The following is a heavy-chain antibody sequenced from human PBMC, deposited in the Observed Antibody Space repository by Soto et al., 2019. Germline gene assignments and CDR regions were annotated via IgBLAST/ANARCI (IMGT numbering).Heavy chain of an antibody. V-gene: IGHV3-23*01. J-gene: IGHJ4*02. CDR1: GVTFSSYA. Sequence: EVQLLESGGGLVQPGGSLRLSCAASGVTFSSYAMSWVRQAPGKGLEWVSVISGSGGSTYYADSVKGRFSISRDNSKNTLYLQMNSLSAEDTAVYYCAIRGSGSYFGYWGQGTLVTVSS. CDR2: ISGSGGST. D-gene: IGHD1-26*01. CDR3: AIRGSGSYFGY.